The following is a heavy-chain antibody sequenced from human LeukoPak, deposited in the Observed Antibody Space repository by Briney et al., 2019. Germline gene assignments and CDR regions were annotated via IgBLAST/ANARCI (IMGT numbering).Heavy chain of an antibody. CDR1: GFTFDDYG. Sequence: GGSLRLSCAASGFTFDDYGMSWVRQAPGKGLEWVSGINWNGGSTGYADSVKGRFTISRDNAKNSLYLQMNSLRAEDTAVYYCARDPLWYSPGGIVATTPLVHYFDYWGQGTLVTVSS. CDR2: INWNGGST. J-gene: IGHJ4*02. D-gene: IGHD5-12*01. V-gene: IGHV3-20*04. CDR3: ARDPLWYSPGGIVATTPLVHYFDY.